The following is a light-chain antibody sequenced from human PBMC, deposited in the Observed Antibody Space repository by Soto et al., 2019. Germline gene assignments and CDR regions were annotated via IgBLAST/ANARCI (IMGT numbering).Light chain of an antibody. V-gene: IGKV3-20*01. CDR3: QQYGSAPYT. CDR2: VAS. J-gene: IGKJ2*01. Sequence: EIVVTQSPGTLSLFPADRASLSCRASQSITSTYLAWYQKKPGQAPRLLIYVASITTNGIPDRCSGCGSGTDFNFTISRLEPADFAVSYCQQYGSAPYTFGQGTKVDIK. CDR1: QSITSTY.